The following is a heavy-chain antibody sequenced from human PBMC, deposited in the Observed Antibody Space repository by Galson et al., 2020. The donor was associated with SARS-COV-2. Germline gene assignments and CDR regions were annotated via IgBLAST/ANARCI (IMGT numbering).Heavy chain of an antibody. CDR2: INPSGGGT. CDR3: ARDSQGGNDYNYLLF. D-gene: IGHD4-4*01. J-gene: IGHJ4*02. V-gene: IGHV1-46*01. Sequence: VRQAPGQGLEWMGIINPSGGGTTYAQKFQGRVTMTRDTSTSTVYMELSSLRSEDTAVYYCARDSQGGNDYNYLLFWGQGTLVTVSS.